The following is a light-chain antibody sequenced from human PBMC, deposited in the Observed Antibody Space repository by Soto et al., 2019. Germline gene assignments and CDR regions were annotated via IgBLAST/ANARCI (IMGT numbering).Light chain of an antibody. CDR1: QSVSSS. V-gene: IGKV3D-15*01. CDR2: GSS. Sequence: EIVMTQSPATLSVSPGERATLSCWASQSVSSSLAWYQQKPGQAPRLLIYGSSTRATGIPARFSGSGSGTVFTFNISSLQSKDRAVYFCQQYNNWPLSFGGGTKV. CDR3: QQYNNWPLS. J-gene: IGKJ4*01.